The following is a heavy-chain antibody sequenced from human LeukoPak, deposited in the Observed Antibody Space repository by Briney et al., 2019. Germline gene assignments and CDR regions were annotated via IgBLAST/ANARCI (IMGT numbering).Heavy chain of an antibody. Sequence: GGSLRLSCAASGFIFDNYAMSWVRQAPEMGLEWVSVIRGSGSSTYYADSVKGRFTISRDNSNNTLYLQMNSLRADDTAVYYCARKVGGVNNFDYWGQGTLVTVSS. CDR3: ARKVGGVNNFDY. V-gene: IGHV3-23*01. CDR1: GFIFDNYA. CDR2: IRGSGSST. D-gene: IGHD3-16*01. J-gene: IGHJ4*02.